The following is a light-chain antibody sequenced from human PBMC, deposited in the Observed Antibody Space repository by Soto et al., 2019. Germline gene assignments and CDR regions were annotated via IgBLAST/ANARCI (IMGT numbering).Light chain of an antibody. CDR2: AAS. Sequence: EIVLTQSPATLSVSPGERATLSCRASQSVSSKLAWYQHKPGQAPRLLIYAASTRATGIPARFSGSGSGTDFTLTISSLQSEDFAVYYCHQYHHWPPSFTFGPGTKVDIK. CDR1: QSVSSK. V-gene: IGKV3-15*01. J-gene: IGKJ3*01. CDR3: HQYHHWPPSFT.